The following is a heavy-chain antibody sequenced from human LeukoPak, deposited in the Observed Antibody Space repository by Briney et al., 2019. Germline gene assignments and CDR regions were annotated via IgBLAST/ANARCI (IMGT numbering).Heavy chain of an antibody. CDR1: GFIMRKSA. Sequence: GGSLRLSHAPSGFIMRKSAMSSVRQAPGKGLEWISAITGSGGSTNYADSVKDRFTISRDNAKNMLFKQMSSLRTEDTDVYYCAKVKGEGIIRYYYMDYWGKGTSVTVSS. D-gene: IGHD3-16*01. CDR2: ITGSGGST. J-gene: IGHJ6*03. V-gene: IGHV3-23*01. CDR3: AKVKGEGIIRYYYMDY.